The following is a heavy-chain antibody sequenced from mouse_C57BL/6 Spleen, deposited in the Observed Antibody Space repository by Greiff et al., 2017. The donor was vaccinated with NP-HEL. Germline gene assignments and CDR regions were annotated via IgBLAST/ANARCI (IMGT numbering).Heavy chain of an antibody. D-gene: IGHD2-5*01. V-gene: IGHV1-61*01. Sequence: KQPGAELVRPGSSVKLSCKASGYTFTSYWMDWVKQRPGQGLEWIGNIYPSDSETHYNQKFKDKATLTVDKSSSTAYMQLSSLTSEDSAVYYCAAYYSNYPFAYWGQGTLVTVSA. CDR3: AAYYSNYPFAY. J-gene: IGHJ3*01. CDR1: GYTFTSYW. CDR2: IYPSDSET.